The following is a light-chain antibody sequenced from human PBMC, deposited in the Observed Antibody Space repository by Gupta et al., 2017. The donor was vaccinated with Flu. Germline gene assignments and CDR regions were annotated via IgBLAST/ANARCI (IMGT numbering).Light chain of an antibody. Sequence: DTQITQSPSSLSASVGDRVTITCQASQDISNYLNWYQQKPGKAPKLLIYYASNLETGVPSRFSGSGSGTDFTFTISSLQPEDVATYYCQQYDNLPLTFGQGTRVEIK. V-gene: IGKV1-33*01. CDR1: QDISNY. CDR3: QQYDNLPLT. J-gene: IGKJ5*01. CDR2: YAS.